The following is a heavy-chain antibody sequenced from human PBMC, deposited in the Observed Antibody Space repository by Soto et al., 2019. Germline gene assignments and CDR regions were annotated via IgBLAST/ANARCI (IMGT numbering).Heavy chain of an antibody. CDR2: ISNDGTNQ. J-gene: IGHJ6*02. CDR3: AKDLIATVYAVISSYYHGLDV. Sequence: GGSLRLSCAASGFTFSNYGVHWVRQAPGKGLEWVAFISNDGTNQYYVDSVKGRFTISRDNSKNTLYLEMNSLRGEDTAVYYCAKDLIATVYAVISSYYHGLDVWGQGTAVTVSS. CDR1: GFTFSNYG. D-gene: IGHD2-21*01. V-gene: IGHV3-30*18.